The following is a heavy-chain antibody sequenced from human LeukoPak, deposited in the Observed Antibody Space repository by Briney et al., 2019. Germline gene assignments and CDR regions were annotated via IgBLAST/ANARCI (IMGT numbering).Heavy chain of an antibody. J-gene: IGHJ5*02. CDR1: GFPFSSYG. D-gene: IGHD2-2*01. Sequence: RSLRLSFAASGFPFSSYGMHWVRQAPGKGLEWVAVISYDGSNKYYADSVKGRFTISRDNSKNTLYLQMNSLRAEDTAVYYCAKDSSAYQFDPWGQGTLVTVSS. CDR2: ISYDGSNK. V-gene: IGHV3-30*18. CDR3: AKDSSAYQFDP.